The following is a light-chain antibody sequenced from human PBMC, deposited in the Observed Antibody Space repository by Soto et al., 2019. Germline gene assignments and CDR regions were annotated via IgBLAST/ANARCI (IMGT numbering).Light chain of an antibody. CDR2: GAS. CDR1: QSVSSN. J-gene: IGKJ2*01. V-gene: IGKV3-15*01. Sequence: EIVMTQSPATLSVSPGERATLSCRASQSVSSNLAWYQQKPGQAPRLLIYGASTRATGIPARFSGSGSGTXXXXXXXSLQSEDFAVYYCQQYNNWPRTFGQGTKLEIK. CDR3: QQYNNWPRT.